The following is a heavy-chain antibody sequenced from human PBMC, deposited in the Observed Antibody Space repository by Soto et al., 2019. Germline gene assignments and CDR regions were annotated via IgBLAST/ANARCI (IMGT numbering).Heavy chain of an antibody. D-gene: IGHD4-17*01. Sequence: ASVKVSCKTSGFTFSKYYMHWLRQVPGQGLEWVGVINPSGRTTSYAQKFLGRVTVTRDASTAAVYLELNSLRSGDTAVYYCARDLDVTTVTTSFDSWGQGTLVTVSS. J-gene: IGHJ4*02. CDR3: ARDLDVTTVTTSFDS. CDR1: GFTFSKYY. CDR2: INPSGRTT. V-gene: IGHV1-46*01.